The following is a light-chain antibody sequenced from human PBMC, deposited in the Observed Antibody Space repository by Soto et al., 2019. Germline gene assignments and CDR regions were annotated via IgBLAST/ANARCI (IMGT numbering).Light chain of an antibody. CDR3: SSYTSVNTPLYV. CDR2: DVT. CDR1: TSDVGNSNR. J-gene: IGLJ1*01. Sequence: QSALTQPASVSGSPGQSITISCTGTTSDVGNSNRVSWYQQHPGKAPQLIIYDVTYRPSGVSNRFSGSKSGSTASLTISGLQAEDDSDYYCSSYTSVNTPLYVFGAGTMVTVL. V-gene: IGLV2-14*03.